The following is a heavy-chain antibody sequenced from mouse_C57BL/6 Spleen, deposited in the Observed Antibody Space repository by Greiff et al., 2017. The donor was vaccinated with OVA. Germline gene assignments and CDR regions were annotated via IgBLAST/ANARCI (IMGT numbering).Heavy chain of an antibody. Sequence: VQLQQSGAELVRPGASVTLSCKASGYTFTDYEMHWVKQTPVHGLEWIGAIDPETGGTAYNQKFKGKAILTADKSSSTAYMELRSLTSEDSAVYYCTRDDGYYDYFDYWGQGTTLTVSS. CDR2: IDPETGGT. V-gene: IGHV1-15*01. CDR1: GYTFTDYE. CDR3: TRDDGYYDYFDY. J-gene: IGHJ2*01. D-gene: IGHD2-3*01.